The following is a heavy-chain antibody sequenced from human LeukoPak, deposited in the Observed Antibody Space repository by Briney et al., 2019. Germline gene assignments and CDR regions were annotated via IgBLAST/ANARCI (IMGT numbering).Heavy chain of an antibody. Sequence: PGGSLRLSCAASGFTFSDYYMTWIRQPPGKGLEWVSYISSSGNTIYYADSVEGRFTIPRDNAKNTPYLQMNSLRAEETAVYYCAKEQTLDDSSAYSGVFEIWGQGTVVTVSS. CDR3: AKEQTLDDSSAYSGVFEI. V-gene: IGHV3-11*01. D-gene: IGHD3-22*01. CDR2: ISSSGNTI. J-gene: IGHJ3*02. CDR1: GFTFSDYY.